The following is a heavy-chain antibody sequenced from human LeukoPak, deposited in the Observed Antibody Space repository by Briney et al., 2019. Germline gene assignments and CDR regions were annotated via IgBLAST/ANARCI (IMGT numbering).Heavy chain of an antibody. D-gene: IGHD4-23*01. V-gene: IGHV4-39*01. J-gene: IGHJ4*02. Sequence: SETLSLTCTVSGGSLSNNSYFWGWIRQPPGKGLEWLGSISYSGTTYYNPSLKSRVTISVGTSKNQFSLNLSSVTAADTAVYYCARRTPYGGNSGGFGHWGQGALVTVSS. CDR2: ISYSGTT. CDR3: ARRTPYGGNSGGFGH. CDR1: GGSLSNNSYF.